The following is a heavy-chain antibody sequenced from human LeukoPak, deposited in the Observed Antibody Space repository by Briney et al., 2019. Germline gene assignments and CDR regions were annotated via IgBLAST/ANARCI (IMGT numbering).Heavy chain of an antibody. CDR1: GFTSSSCA. V-gene: IGHV3-23*01. Sequence: GGSLRLSCAASGFTSSSCAMTWVCQAPGKGLEWVSSIRGSGDSTYYADSVKGRFTLSRDNSKNTLYLQMNSLRAEDTAVYYCAKGAGTSKIGSFGYWGQGTLVTVSS. D-gene: IGHD1-7*01. CDR3: AKGAGTSKIGSFGY. J-gene: IGHJ4*02. CDR2: IRGSGDST.